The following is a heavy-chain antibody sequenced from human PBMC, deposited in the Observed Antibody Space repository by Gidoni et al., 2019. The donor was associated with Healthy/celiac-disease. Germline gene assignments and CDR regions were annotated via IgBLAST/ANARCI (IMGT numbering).Heavy chain of an antibody. CDR2: INHSGST. J-gene: IGHJ4*02. CDR3: ARGSGYDDTHNGGSHGLGLSIDY. D-gene: IGHD5-12*01. Sequence: GWIGEINHSGSTNYNPSLKSRVTISVDTSKNQFSLKLSSVTAADTAVYYCARGSGYDDTHNGGSHGLGLSIDYWGQGTLVTVSS. V-gene: IGHV4-34*01.